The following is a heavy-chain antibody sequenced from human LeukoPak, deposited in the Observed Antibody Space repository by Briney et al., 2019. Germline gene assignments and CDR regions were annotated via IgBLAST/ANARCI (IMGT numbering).Heavy chain of an antibody. CDR2: ISSSSSTI. J-gene: IGHJ6*03. CDR1: GFTFSSYS. Sequence: GGSLRLSCAASGFTFSSYSMNWVRQAPGKGLEWVSYISSSSSTIYYADSVKGRFTISRDNAKNSLYLQMNSLRAEDTAVYYCARDRRFASSLSGMDVWGKGTTVTVSS. D-gene: IGHD3-16*02. V-gene: IGHV3-48*01. CDR3: ARDRRFASSLSGMDV.